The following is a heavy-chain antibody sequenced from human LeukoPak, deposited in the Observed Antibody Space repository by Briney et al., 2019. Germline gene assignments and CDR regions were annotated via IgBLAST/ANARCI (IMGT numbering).Heavy chain of an antibody. CDR2: IKPNSGGT. V-gene: IGHV1-2*02. CDR3: ARDAIVRDYSNSDY. CDR1: GYTFTGYY. Sequence: ATVKVSCKASGYTFTGYYTHWVRQAPGQGLEWMGWIKPNSGGTNYAQKFQGRVTMTRDTSISTAYMELSRLTSDDTAVYYCARDAIVRDYSNSDYWGQGTLVTVSS. J-gene: IGHJ4*02. D-gene: IGHD4-11*01.